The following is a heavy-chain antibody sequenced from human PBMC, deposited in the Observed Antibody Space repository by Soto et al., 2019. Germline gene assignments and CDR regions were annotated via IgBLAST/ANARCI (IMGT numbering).Heavy chain of an antibody. CDR1: GASISSYY. J-gene: IGHJ4*02. V-gene: IGHV4-34*01. D-gene: IGHD3-22*01. CDR2: VNHSGRT. CDR3: ARGPPIKYYDGNGYYYFDY. Sequence: SETLSLTCTVSGASISSYYWSWIRQPPGKGLEWIGEVNHSGRTNYNPSLKSRVSISVDTSKNQFSLKLSSVTAADTAVYYCARGPPIKYYDGNGYYYFDYWGQGTLVTVSS.